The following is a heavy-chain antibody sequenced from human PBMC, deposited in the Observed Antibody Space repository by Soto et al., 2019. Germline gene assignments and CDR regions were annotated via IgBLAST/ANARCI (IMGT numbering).Heavy chain of an antibody. D-gene: IGHD3-10*01. CDR1: GASFSVYY. J-gene: IGHJ6*02. CDR2: INHSGST. CDR3: ARDRSFVGFGEPYYYYGMDV. V-gene: IGHV4-34*01. Sequence: SETLSLTCAVYGASFSVYYLSWIRQPPGKGLKWIGEINHSGSTNYNPSHKSRVTISVDTSTNQFSIKLSSVPAADTAVYYCARDRSFVGFGEPYYYYGMDVWGQGTTVTVSS.